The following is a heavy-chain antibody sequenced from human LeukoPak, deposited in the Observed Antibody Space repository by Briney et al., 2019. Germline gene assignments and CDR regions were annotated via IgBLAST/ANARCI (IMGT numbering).Heavy chain of an antibody. CDR2: IKQDGSEK. CDR3: AKDMEGSSQGY. CDR1: GFTFSSYW. J-gene: IGHJ4*02. V-gene: IGHV3-7*03. D-gene: IGHD6-6*01. Sequence: GGSLRLSCAASGFTFSSYWMSWVRQAPGKGLEWVANIKQDGSEKYYVDSVKGRFTISRDNAKNSLYLQMNSLRAEDTALYYCAKDMEGSSQGYWGQGTLVTVSS.